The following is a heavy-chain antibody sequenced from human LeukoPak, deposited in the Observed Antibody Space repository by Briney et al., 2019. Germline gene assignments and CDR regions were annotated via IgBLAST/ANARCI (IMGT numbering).Heavy chain of an antibody. Sequence: QTGESLRLSCAASGFTFSSYTMNWVRQAPGKGLVWVSRISIDVSSINYADSVKGRFTISRDNAKNTVYLQMNSLRAEDTAVYYCARGPPISIGSTWFDSWGQGTLVTVSS. V-gene: IGHV3-74*01. CDR3: ARGPPISIGSTWFDS. D-gene: IGHD3-10*01. J-gene: IGHJ5*01. CDR2: ISIDVSSI. CDR1: GFTFSSYT.